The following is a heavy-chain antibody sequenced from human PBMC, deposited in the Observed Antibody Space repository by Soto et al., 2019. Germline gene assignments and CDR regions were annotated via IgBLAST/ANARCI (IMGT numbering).Heavy chain of an antibody. CDR2: ISSSSSYI. V-gene: IGHV3-21*01. CDR3: ARDALAHDAFDI. CDR1: GFTFSSYS. J-gene: IGHJ3*02. Sequence: GGSLRLSCAASGFTFSSYSMNWVRQAPGKGLEWVSSISSSSSYIYYADSVKGRFTISRDNAKNSLYLQVNSLRAEDTAVYYCARDALAHDAFDIWGQGTMVTVSS.